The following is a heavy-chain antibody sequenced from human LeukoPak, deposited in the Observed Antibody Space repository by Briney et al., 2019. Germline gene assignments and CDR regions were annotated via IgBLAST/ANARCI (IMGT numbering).Heavy chain of an antibody. CDR1: RYTFTRYD. CDR2: MNPNSGNT. J-gene: IGHJ4*02. Sequence: SSVKVSCMSSRYTFTRYDIDGLGQASGQGLEGMGWMNPNSGNTGYEQKFQGRVTMTRNTSISTAYMELSSLRSEDTAVYYCARGRGRYNWNRRYFDYWGQGTLVTVSS. D-gene: IGHD1-1*01. V-gene: IGHV1-8*01. CDR3: ARGRGRYNWNRRYFDY.